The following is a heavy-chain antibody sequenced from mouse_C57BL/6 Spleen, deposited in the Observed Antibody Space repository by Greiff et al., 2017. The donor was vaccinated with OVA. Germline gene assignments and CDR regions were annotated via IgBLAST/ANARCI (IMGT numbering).Heavy chain of an antibody. CDR3: ARSYYDDY. Sequence: QVQLQQPGAELVKPGASVKLSCKASGYTFTSYWMHWVKQRPGPGLEWIGMIHPNSGSTNYNEKFKSKATLTVDKSSSTAYMQLVSLTSEDAAVYYCARSYYDDYWGQGTTLTVSS. D-gene: IGHD2-4*01. J-gene: IGHJ2*01. V-gene: IGHV1-64*01. CDR1: GYTFTSYW. CDR2: IHPNSGST.